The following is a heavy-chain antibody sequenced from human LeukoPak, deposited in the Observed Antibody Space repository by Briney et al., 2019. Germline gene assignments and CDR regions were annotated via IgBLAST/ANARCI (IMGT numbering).Heavy chain of an antibody. V-gene: IGHV3-20*04. CDR1: GFTFSSYA. Sequence: GGSLRLSCAASGFTFSSYAMSWVRQAPGKGLEWVSGINWNGGSTGYADSVKGRFTISRDNAKNSLYLQMNSLRAEDAALYYCARDRWNYFDYWGQGTLVTVSS. CDR3: ARDRWNYFDY. D-gene: IGHD4-23*01. CDR2: INWNGGST. J-gene: IGHJ4*02.